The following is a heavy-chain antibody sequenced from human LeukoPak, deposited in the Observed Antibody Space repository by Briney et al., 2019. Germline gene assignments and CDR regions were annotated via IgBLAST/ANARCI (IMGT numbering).Heavy chain of an antibody. Sequence: GGSLRLSCGASGFTFKSYWMSWVRQTPGKGLEWVANISPDGSENYYIDSVKGRFTISRDNTNNSLYLEMSSLRVDDTAVYYCARDKPIRSSLDYWGQGTLVTVS. V-gene: IGHV3-7*01. CDR1: GFTFKSYW. CDR2: ISPDGSEN. J-gene: IGHJ4*02. D-gene: IGHD6-13*01. CDR3: ARDKPIRSSLDY.